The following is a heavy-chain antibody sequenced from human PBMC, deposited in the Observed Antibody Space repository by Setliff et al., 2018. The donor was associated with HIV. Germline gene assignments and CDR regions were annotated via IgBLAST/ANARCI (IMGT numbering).Heavy chain of an antibody. CDR1: GFTFRSYA. Sequence: LRLSCAASGFTFRSYAMSWVRQAPGKGLEWVSVIYSDGSSTYYADFVKGRFTISRDNFKNTLYLQMNSLRAEDTAVYYCAKDSIEASATGYYFDYWGRGTLVTVSS. CDR3: AKDSIEASATGYYFDY. J-gene: IGHJ4*02. D-gene: IGHD6-6*01. CDR2: IYSDGSST. V-gene: IGHV3-23*03.